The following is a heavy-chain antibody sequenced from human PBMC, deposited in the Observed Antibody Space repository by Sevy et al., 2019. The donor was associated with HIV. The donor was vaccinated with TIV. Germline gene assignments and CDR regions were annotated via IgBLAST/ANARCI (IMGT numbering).Heavy chain of an antibody. CDR3: ARHRGGVVDY. CDR2: ISSDGSRT. V-gene: IGHV3-74*01. CDR1: GFTLSSYW. Sequence: GGSLRLSCPASGFTLSSYWMHWVRQAPGKGLVWVSRISSDGSRTNYAHSVKGRFTISRDNAKNTLYLQMNSLRAEDTAVYYSARHRGGVVDYWGQGTLVTVSS. D-gene: IGHD3-16*01. J-gene: IGHJ4*02.